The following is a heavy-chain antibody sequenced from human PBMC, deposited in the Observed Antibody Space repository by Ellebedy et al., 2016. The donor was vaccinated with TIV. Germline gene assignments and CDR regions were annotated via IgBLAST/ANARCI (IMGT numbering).Heavy chain of an antibody. Sequence: GGSLRLSXAASGFTFDDYAMPWVRPAPGKGLEWVSGISWRGHYIGYADSVRGRFTISRDNAKSSLYLQMNSLRIEDTAVYYCTKDLLRGIWGGSGRDYWGQGTLVTASS. CDR3: TKDLLRGIWGGSGRDY. J-gene: IGHJ4*02. D-gene: IGHD7-27*01. V-gene: IGHV3-9*01. CDR2: ISWRGHYI. CDR1: GFTFDDYA.